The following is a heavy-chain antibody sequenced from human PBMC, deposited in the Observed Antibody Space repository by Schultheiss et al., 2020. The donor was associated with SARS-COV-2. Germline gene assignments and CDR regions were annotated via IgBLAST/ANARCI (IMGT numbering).Heavy chain of an antibody. CDR1: GFTFSSYG. V-gene: IGHV3-74*01. D-gene: IGHD2-15*01. J-gene: IGHJ4*02. CDR3: ARDSAAVELDY. CDR2: INSDGSST. Sequence: GGSLRLSCAASGFTFSSYGMSWVRQAPGKGLVWVSRINSDGSSTSYADSVKGRFTISRDNAKNSLYLQMNSLRAEDTAVYYCARDSAAVELDYWGQGTLVTVSS.